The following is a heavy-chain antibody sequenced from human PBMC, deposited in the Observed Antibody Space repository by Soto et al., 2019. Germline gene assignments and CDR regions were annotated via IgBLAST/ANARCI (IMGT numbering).Heavy chain of an antibody. Sequence: QVQLVQSGAEVKKPGASVKVSCKASGYTFTSYYMHWVRQAPGQGLEWMGIINPSGGSTSYAQKFQGRVTMTSDTSTTKVYMELSSLRSEDTAVYYCARVYCSGGSCYSIDYWGQGTLVTVSS. CDR3: ARVYCSGGSCYSIDY. V-gene: IGHV1-46*03. D-gene: IGHD2-15*01. CDR2: INPSGGST. CDR1: GYTFTSYY. J-gene: IGHJ4*02.